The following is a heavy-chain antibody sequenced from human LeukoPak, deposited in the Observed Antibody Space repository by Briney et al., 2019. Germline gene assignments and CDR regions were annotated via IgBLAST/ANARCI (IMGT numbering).Heavy chain of an antibody. CDR3: AKRDWPYYFDY. V-gene: IGHV3-23*01. J-gene: IGHJ4*02. CDR2: ISGNGDDA. D-gene: IGHD3/OR15-3a*01. Sequence: GGSLRLSCAASGFWFSDYGINWVRQAPGKGLEWVSVISGNGDDAFYADSVKGRFRISRDNSKNTVYLQTNSLRADDTAVYYCAKRDWPYYFDYWGQGTLVAVSS. CDR1: GFWFSDYG.